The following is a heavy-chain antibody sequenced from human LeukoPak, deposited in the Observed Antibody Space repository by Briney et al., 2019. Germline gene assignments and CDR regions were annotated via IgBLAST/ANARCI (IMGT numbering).Heavy chain of an antibody. CDR2: VIPILGTT. CDR3: ARDDGSATLGFDS. J-gene: IGHJ4*02. Sequence: ASVKVSFKASGTTFSRSAISWVRQAPGQGLEWMGGVIPILGTTNYAQKFQDRVSITTDESTSTAYMEASSLRSVDTAVYYCARDDGSATLGFDSWGQGTLVTVSS. D-gene: IGHD1-26*01. V-gene: IGHV1-69*05. CDR1: GTTFSRSA.